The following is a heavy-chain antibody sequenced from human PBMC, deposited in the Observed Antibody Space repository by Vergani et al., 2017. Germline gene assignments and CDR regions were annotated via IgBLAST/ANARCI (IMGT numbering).Heavy chain of an antibody. J-gene: IGHJ2*01. CDR3: ARNFLERDIEVVPTAPFWRFDL. Sequence: QIQLVQSGAEVKKPGAALNVSCKASGYTFRNKDISWLRQAPGQGLEWMGSISPDTGKTNTAQKFQDRVIMTTDTSTSTAYLSLGTLTSDDTAVYFCARNFLERDIEVVPTAPFWRFDLWGRGTLVTVSS. CDR1: GYTFRNKD. D-gene: IGHD2-2*01. V-gene: IGHV1-18*01. CDR2: ISPDTGKT.